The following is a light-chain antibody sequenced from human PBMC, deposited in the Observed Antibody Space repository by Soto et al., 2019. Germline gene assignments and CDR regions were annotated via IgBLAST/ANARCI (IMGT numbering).Light chain of an antibody. J-gene: IGKJ1*01. CDR2: DAS. V-gene: IGKV3-20*01. Sequence: EVVLTQSPGTLSLSPGERATLSCRASQSLSKNYLAWYHHKPGQAPRLLIHDASNRATGIPDRFSGSGSGTDFTRTVISLQPEGSAVYYCQQCVNEPLTVGPGTQVEI. CDR3: QQCVNEPLT. CDR1: QSLSKNY.